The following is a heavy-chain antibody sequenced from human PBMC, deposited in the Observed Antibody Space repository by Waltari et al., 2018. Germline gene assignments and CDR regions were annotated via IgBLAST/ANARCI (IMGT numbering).Heavy chain of an antibody. CDR3: AKLRGIAVAGSEYFQH. CDR2: ISGRGGRT. J-gene: IGHJ1*01. CDR1: GFTFSSYA. D-gene: IGHD6-19*01. V-gene: IGHV3-23*01. Sequence: EVQLLESGGGLVQPGGSLRLSCAASGFTFSSYAMSWVRQAPGKGLEWVSAISGRGGRTYYADSVKGRFTISRDNSKNTLYLQMNSLRAEDTAVYYCAKLRGIAVAGSEYFQHWGQGTLVTVSS.